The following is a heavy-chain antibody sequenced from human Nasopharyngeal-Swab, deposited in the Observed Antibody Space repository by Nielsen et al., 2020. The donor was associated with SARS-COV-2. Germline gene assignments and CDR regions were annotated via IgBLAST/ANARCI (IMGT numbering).Heavy chain of an antibody. Sequence: ASVKVSCKVSGYTLTELSMHWVRQAPGKGLEWMGGFDPEDGETIYARKFQGRVTMTEDTSTDTAYMELSSLRAEDTAVYYCAKDGREQQLVPDFWYFDLWGRGTLVTVSS. CDR3: AKDGREQQLVPDFWYFDL. CDR2: FDPEDGET. J-gene: IGHJ2*01. CDR1: GYTLTELS. V-gene: IGHV1-24*01. D-gene: IGHD6-13*01.